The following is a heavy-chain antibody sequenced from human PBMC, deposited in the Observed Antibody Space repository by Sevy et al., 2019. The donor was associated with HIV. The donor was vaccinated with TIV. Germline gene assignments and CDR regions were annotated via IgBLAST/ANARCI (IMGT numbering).Heavy chain of an antibody. CDR2: ISSNGGST. CDR1: GFTFSSYA. Sequence: GGSLRLSCSASGFTFSSYAMHWVRQAPGKGLEYVSAISSNGGSTYYADSVKGRFTISRDNSKNTLYLQMSSLRAEDTAEYYCVKDLYGSGTQRAFDIWGQGTMVTVSS. J-gene: IGHJ3*02. V-gene: IGHV3-64D*06. CDR3: VKDLYGSGTQRAFDI. D-gene: IGHD3-10*01.